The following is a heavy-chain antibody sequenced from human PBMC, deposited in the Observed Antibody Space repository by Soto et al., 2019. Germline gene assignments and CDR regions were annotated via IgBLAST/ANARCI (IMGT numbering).Heavy chain of an antibody. CDR1: GFTFCSYG. CDR2: IWYDGSNK. J-gene: IGHJ5*02. Sequence: QVQLVESGGGVVQTGRSLRLSCAASGFTFCSYGMHWVRQAPGKGLEWVAVIWYDGSNKYYADSVKGRFTISRDNSKNTLYLQMNSLRAEDTAVYYCARGGSDYGSWFDPWGQGTLVTVSS. V-gene: IGHV3-33*01. CDR3: ARGGSDYGSWFDP. D-gene: IGHD4-17*01.